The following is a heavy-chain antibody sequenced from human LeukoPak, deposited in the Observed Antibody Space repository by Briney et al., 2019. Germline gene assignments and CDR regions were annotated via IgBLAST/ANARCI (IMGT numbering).Heavy chain of an antibody. D-gene: IGHD5-12*01. CDR3: ATLARNNSFDM. Sequence: GESLKISCKGSAYSFTNSWIDGVRQMPGKGLEWMGTIHPGDSATRYSPSFQGQVTISADKSSKTAYLQWSTLKASDTAMYYCATLARNNSFDMWGQGTMVTVSS. CDR1: AYSFTNSW. CDR2: IHPGDSAT. V-gene: IGHV5-51*01. J-gene: IGHJ3*02.